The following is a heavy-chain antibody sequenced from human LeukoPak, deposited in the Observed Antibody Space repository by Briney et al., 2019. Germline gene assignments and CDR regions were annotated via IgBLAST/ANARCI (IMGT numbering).Heavy chain of an antibody. Sequence: GVSLRLSSSASGFTVSSNYMSWLPQAPGKGLEGVSDIYSCGSTYYADCVKGRFTISRDNSKKTLYLQMNSLRAEDTAVYYCARGPPVYYYYYMDVWGKGTTVTVSS. CDR3: ARGPPVYYYYYMDV. CDR2: IYSCGST. J-gene: IGHJ6*03. CDR1: GFTVSSNY. V-gene: IGHV3-66*03.